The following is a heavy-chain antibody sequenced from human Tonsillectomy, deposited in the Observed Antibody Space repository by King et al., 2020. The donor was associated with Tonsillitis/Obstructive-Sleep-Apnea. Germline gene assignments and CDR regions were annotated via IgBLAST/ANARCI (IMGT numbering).Heavy chain of an antibody. V-gene: IGHV4-34*01. D-gene: IGHD6-19*01. CDR3: ARGSSSGWYFY. CDR1: GGSFSGYY. CDR2: INHSGST. J-gene: IGHJ4*02. Sequence: VQLQQWGAGLLKPSETLSLTCAVSGGSFSGYYWSWIRQPPGKGLEWIGEINHSGSTNYNPSLKSRVTISVDTSKNQFSLKLSSVTAADTAVYYCARGSSSGWYFYWGQGTLVTVSS.